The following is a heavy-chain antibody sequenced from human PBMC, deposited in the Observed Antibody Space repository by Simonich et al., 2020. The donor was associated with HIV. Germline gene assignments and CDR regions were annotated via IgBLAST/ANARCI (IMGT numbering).Heavy chain of an antibody. CDR1: GFTFSSYA. CDR2: SRGSGCSK. Sequence: EVQLLESGGGLVQPGGSLRLSCAASGFTFSSYAMSWVRQAPGKGLGWVSASRGSGCSKDYADSVKGRFTISRDNSKNTLYLQMNSLRAEDTAVYYCAKDRYYNFWSGYYDYWGQGTLVTVSS. D-gene: IGHD3-3*01. J-gene: IGHJ4*02. V-gene: IGHV3-23*01. CDR3: AKDRYYNFWSGYYDY.